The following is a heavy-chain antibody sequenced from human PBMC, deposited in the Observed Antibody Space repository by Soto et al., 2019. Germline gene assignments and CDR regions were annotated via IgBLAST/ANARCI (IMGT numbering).Heavy chain of an antibody. Sequence: PSETLSLTCTVSGGSISSGGYYWSWIRQHPGKGLEWIGYIYYSGSTYYNPSLKSRVTISVDTSKNQFSLKLSSVTAADTAVYYCARDRGYSGYDIFDAFDIWGQGTMVTVSS. V-gene: IGHV4-31*03. J-gene: IGHJ3*02. CDR1: GGSISSGGYY. CDR2: IYYSGST. CDR3: ARDRGYSGYDIFDAFDI. D-gene: IGHD5-12*01.